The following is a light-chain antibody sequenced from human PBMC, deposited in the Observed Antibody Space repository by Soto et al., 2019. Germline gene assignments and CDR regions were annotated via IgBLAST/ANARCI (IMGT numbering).Light chain of an antibody. CDR1: SSDVGTFDF. V-gene: IGLV2-11*01. Sequence: QSVLTQPRSVSGSPGQSVAISCTRTSSDVGTFDFVSWYQQHPGKAPKLMLYDVTKRPSGVPDRFSGSKSGDTASLTISGLQAEDEADYYCSSYTSSSTPAVFGGGTQLTVL. J-gene: IGLJ7*01. CDR3: SSYTSSSTPAV. CDR2: DVT.